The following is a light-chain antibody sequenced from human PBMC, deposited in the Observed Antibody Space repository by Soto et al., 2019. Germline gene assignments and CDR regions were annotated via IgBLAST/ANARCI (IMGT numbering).Light chain of an antibody. Sequence: EIVLTLSPGTVSLSPGEGATLSCRSSQYIATSYLAWYQQRRGQSPRLLIYGASSRATGIPDRFSGSGSGTDFTLTISRLEPKHFAVYYSQQHGSPFAQGTKV. V-gene: IGKV3-20*01. CDR3: QQHGSP. CDR2: GAS. CDR1: QYIATSY. J-gene: IGKJ1*01.